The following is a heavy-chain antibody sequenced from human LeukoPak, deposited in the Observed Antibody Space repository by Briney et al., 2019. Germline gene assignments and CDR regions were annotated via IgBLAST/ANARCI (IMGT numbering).Heavy chain of an antibody. CDR3: ARDRIAITMVRGVMAY. CDR2: ISGSGGST. J-gene: IGHJ4*02. Sequence: GGSLRLSCAASGFTFSSYAMSWVRQAPGKGLEWVSAISGSGGSTYYADSVKGRFTISRDNSKNTLYLQMNSLRAEDTAVYCCARDRIAITMVRGVMAYWGQGTLVTVSS. D-gene: IGHD3-10*01. V-gene: IGHV3-23*01. CDR1: GFTFSSYA.